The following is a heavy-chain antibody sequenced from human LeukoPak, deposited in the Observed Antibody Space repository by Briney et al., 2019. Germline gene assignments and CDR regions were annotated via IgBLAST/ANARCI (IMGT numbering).Heavy chain of an antibody. J-gene: IGHJ4*02. CDR2: ISGSGGST. D-gene: IGHD3-22*01. Sequence: ETLSFTCTVSGGSISTRGYYWGWIRQPPGKGLEWVSAISGSGGSTYHADSVKGRFTISRDNSKNTLYLQMNSLRAEDTAVYYCAKAVSYYYDSSGYYWDYWGQGTLVTVSS. CDR1: GGSISTRGYY. CDR3: AKAVSYYYDSSGYYWDY. V-gene: IGHV3-23*01.